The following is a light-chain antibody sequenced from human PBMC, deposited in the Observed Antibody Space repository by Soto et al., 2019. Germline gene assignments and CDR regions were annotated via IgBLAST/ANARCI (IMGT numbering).Light chain of an antibody. CDR1: SSNIVSYS. V-gene: IGLV1-44*01. J-gene: IGLJ3*02. CDR3: ASWDDSLSGPV. CDR2: SDN. Sequence: QSVLTQPPSASGTPGQRVTMSCSGSSSNIVSYSVSWYQHLPGTAPKLLIYSDNKRPSGVPDLFSGSKSGTSASLAISGLQSEDEADYYCASWDDSLSGPVFGGGTQLTVL.